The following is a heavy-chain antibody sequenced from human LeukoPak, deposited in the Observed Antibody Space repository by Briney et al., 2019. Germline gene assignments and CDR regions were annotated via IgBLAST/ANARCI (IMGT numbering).Heavy chain of an antibody. J-gene: IGHJ4*02. CDR3: AIGFGEYYFDY. CDR2: IIPIFGTA. D-gene: IGHD3-10*01. CDR1: GGTFSSYA. V-gene: IGHV1-69*05. Sequence: SVKLSCKASGGTFSSYAISWVRQAPGQGLEWMGRIIPIFGTANYAQKFQGRVTITTDESTSTAYIELSSLRSEDTAVYSGAIGFGEYYFDYWGQRTLVTVSS.